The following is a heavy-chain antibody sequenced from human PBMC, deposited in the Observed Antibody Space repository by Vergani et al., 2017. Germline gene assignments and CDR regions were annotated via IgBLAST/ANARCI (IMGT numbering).Heavy chain of an antibody. D-gene: IGHD2-15*01. J-gene: IGHJ4*02. CDR3: ARVVGGVVVVAASPLGY. CDR2: IIPIFGTA. Sequence: QVQLVQSGAEVKKPGSSVKVSCKASGGTFSSYAISWVRQAPGQGLEWMGGIIPIFGTANYAQKFQGRVTITADESTSTAYMELSSLRSEDTAVYYCARVVGGVVVVAASPLGYWGQGTLVTVSS. V-gene: IGHV1-69*01. CDR1: GGTFSSYA.